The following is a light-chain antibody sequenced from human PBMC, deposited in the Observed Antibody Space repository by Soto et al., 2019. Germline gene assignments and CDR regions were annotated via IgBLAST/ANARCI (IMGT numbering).Light chain of an antibody. CDR3: QQSGTSEII. Sequence: IVVTKSFYNMLLTPGNIATLSFMASQSLTNSYIAVYQVKPGQAPRLLIYDTSSRATGIPDRFSGSGSGTDFTLTISRLEPEDFAVFYSQQSGTSEIIFGQGTRLEIK. CDR1: QSLTNSY. CDR2: DTS. V-gene: IGKV3-20*01. J-gene: IGKJ5*01.